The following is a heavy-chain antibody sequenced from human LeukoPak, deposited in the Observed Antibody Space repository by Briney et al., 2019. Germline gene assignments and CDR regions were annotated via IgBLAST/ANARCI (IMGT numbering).Heavy chain of an antibody. J-gene: IGHJ4*02. CDR2: IYYSGST. Sequence: SETLSLTCTVSGGSIISSSNYWGWIRQPPGSGRELIGSIYYSGSTYYNPSLKSRVTISVDTSKNQFSLKLSSVTAADTAVYYCARGGGGVEMATMAFDYWGQGTLVTVSS. CDR1: GGSIISSSNY. D-gene: IGHD5-24*01. CDR3: ARGGGGVEMATMAFDY. V-gene: IGHV4-39*01.